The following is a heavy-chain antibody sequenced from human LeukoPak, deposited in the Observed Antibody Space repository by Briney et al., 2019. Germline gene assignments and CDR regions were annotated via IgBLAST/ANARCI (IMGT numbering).Heavy chain of an antibody. CDR3: ATAPFGTSDYTDV. CDR2: ISPTGTT. J-gene: IGHJ6*03. D-gene: IGHD3/OR15-3a*01. V-gene: IGHV3-69-1*01. CDR1: GLSFRYYS. Sequence: GGSLRLSRVASGLSFRYYSLNWVRQSPGKGLEWVAHISPTGTTHYADSVKGRFTISRDNVRNSLSLQMRSLRSGDTAVYFCATAPFGTSDYTDVWGRGTTVTVSS.